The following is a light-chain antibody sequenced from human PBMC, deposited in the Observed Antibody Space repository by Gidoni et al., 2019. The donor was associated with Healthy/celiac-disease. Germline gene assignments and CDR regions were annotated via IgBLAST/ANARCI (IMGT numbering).Light chain of an antibody. V-gene: IGKV3-20*01. J-gene: IGKJ2*01. CDR1: HSVSSSY. CDR2: GAS. Sequence: DIVLTQSPGTLSLSPGERATLSCRASHSVSSSYLAWYQQKPGQAPRLLIYGASSRATGIPDRFSGSGSGTDFTLTISRLEPEDFAVYYCQQYGSSLLYTFGQGTKLEIK. CDR3: QQYGSSLLYT.